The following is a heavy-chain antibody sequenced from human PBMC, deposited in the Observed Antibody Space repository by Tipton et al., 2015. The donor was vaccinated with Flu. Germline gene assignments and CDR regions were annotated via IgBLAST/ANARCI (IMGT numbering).Heavy chain of an antibody. CDR1: GGSFSGYY. V-gene: IGHV4-34*01. CDR3: ARRRYFDL. CDR2: ISHTGSA. Sequence: TLSLTCAVYGGSFSGYYWSWIRQPPGKGLEWIGEISHTGSADYNPSLKSRVIISVDTSKNQFSLKLTSLTAADTAVYYCARRRYFDLWGRGTQVTVSS. J-gene: IGHJ2*01.